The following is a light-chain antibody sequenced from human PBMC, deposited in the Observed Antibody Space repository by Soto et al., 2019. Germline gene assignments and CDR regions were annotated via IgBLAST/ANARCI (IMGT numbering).Light chain of an antibody. CDR3: CAYAGSGTVV. Sequence: QSVLTQPASVSGSPEQSITISCTGTSNDVGRYNLVSWYQQHPGKAPKVMIYEATKRPSGVSNRFSGSKSGNTASQTISGLQAEDEADYYCCAYAGSGTVVFGGGTQLTVL. V-gene: IGLV2-23*01. J-gene: IGLJ3*02. CDR1: SNDVGRYNL. CDR2: EAT.